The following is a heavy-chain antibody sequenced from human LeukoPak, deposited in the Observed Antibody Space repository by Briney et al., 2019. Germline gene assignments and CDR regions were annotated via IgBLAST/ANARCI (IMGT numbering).Heavy chain of an antibody. Sequence: GGSLRLSCAASGFTFDDYAMHWVRQAPGKGLEWVSGISWNSGSIGYADSVKGRFTISRDNAKNSLYLQMTSLRAEDTALYYCAKDTRNYYDSSGYSYYFDYWGQGTLVTVSS. CDR2: ISWNSGSI. CDR1: GFTFDDYA. J-gene: IGHJ4*02. CDR3: AKDTRNYYDSSGYSYYFDY. D-gene: IGHD3-22*01. V-gene: IGHV3-9*01.